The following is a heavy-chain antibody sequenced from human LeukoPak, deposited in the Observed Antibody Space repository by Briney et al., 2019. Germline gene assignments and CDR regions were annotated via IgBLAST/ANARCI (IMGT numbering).Heavy chain of an antibody. Sequence: SGRSLRLSCAASGFTFSSYGMHWVRQAPGKGLEWVAVIWYDGSNKYYADSVKGRFTISRDNSKNTLYLQMNSLRAGDTAVYYCARALAAAGAGPIDYWGQGTLVTVSS. CDR2: IWYDGSNK. J-gene: IGHJ4*02. CDR3: ARALAAAGAGPIDY. D-gene: IGHD6-13*01. V-gene: IGHV3-33*01. CDR1: GFTFSSYG.